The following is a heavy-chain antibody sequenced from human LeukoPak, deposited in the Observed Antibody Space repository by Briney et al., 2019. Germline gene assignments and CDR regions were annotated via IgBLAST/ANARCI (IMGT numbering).Heavy chain of an antibody. V-gene: IGHV3-53*01. CDR3: ARASGYSGYAPFDY. J-gene: IGHJ4*02. CDR2: ATNSGGDT. Sequence: PVQPLDSPSVATNSGGDTYYADSVKGRFPISRDNSKNTLYLQMNPLRAEDTAVYYCARASGYSGYAPFDYWGQGTLVTVSS. D-gene: IGHD5-12*01.